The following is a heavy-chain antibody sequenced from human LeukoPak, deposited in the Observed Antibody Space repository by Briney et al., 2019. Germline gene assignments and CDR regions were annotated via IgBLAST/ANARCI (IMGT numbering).Heavy chain of an antibody. Sequence: PSETLSLTCTVSGASISSDYWSWIRQPPGKGLEWIAYIYYSGSTYYNPSLKSRVTISADTSKNQFSLKLTSVTAADTAVYYCAKSGWAEYFQPWGQGTLVTVSS. D-gene: IGHD6-19*01. J-gene: IGHJ1*01. CDR1: GASISSDY. CDR3: AKSGWAEYFQP. CDR2: IYYSGST. V-gene: IGHV4-59*01.